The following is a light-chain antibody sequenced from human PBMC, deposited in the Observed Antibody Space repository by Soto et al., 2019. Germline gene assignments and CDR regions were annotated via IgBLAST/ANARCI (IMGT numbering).Light chain of an antibody. CDR2: GAS. Sequence: IVLTQSPGTLSLSPGERATLSCRASQSVSSSYLAWSQQKPGQAPRLLIYGASSRATGIPDRFSGSGSGTDFTLTINRLEPEDFAVYYCQQYGSSITFGQGTRLEIK. V-gene: IGKV3-20*01. CDR1: QSVSSSY. CDR3: QQYGSSIT. J-gene: IGKJ5*01.